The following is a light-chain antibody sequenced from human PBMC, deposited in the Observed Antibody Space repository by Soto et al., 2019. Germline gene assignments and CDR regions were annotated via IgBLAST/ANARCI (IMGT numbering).Light chain of an antibody. J-gene: IGKJ3*01. CDR1: QGISNY. Sequence: DIQMTQSPSPLSASVGDRVTITCRASQGISNYLAWYQQKPGKVPKLLIYASSTLQSGVPSRFSGSGSGTNFTLTISSLQPEDVPPVFCDCYTSAHFTFGPGPKVDI. CDR2: ASS. CDR3: DCYTSAHFT. V-gene: IGKV1-27*01.